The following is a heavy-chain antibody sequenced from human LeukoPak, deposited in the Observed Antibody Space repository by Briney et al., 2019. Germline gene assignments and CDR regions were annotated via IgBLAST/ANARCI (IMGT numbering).Heavy chain of an antibody. V-gene: IGHV4-39*01. D-gene: IGHD1-26*01. CDR1: GGSISSSSSY. J-gene: IGHJ4*02. CDR2: IYYSGST. CDR3: ARRSGSYRYYFDY. Sequence: PSETLSLTCTVSGGSISSSSSYWGWIRQPPGKGREWVGSIYYSGSTYYNTSLKSRVTISVDTSKNQFSLKLSSVTAADTAVYYCARRSGSYRYYFDYWGQGTLVTVSS.